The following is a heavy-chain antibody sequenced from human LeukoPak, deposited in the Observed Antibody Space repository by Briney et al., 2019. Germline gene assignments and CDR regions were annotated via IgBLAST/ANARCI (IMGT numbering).Heavy chain of an antibody. Sequence: GGSLRLSCAASGFSFSTYAISWVRQAPGKGLEWVSCISTTSSYIFYADSVRGRFTISKDNAKNSLYLQMDSLRAEDTAVYYCARGGIITSYAFEIWGQGTMVTVSS. CDR2: ISTTSSYI. J-gene: IGHJ3*02. V-gene: IGHV3-21*01. D-gene: IGHD1-26*01. CDR1: GFSFSTYA. CDR3: ARGGIITSYAFEI.